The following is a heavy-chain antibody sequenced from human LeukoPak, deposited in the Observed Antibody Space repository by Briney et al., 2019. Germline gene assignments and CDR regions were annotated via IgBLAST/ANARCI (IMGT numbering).Heavy chain of an antibody. CDR3: ARERLGRNYGGYWVDC. CDR2: VSDGGGNT. J-gene: IGHJ4*02. CDR1: GFTFTSYA. Sequence: GGSLRLSCAASGFTFTSYAMRWVRQAPGKGLEWVSSVSDGGGNTYYADSVKGRFTISRDNSKNTLYLHMDSLRAEDTAVYSCARERLGRNYGGYWVDCWGQGTMVTVSS. D-gene: IGHD4-17*01. V-gene: IGHV3-23*01.